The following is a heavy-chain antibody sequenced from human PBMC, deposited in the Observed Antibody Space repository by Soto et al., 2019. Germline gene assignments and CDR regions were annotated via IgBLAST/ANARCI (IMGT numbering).Heavy chain of an antibody. V-gene: IGHV3-30-3*01. CDR2: ISADGNTK. Sequence: GGSLRLSCAASGFIFSNYAMHWVRQAPGKGLEWVGVISADGNTKYYADSVKGPLTTSRDKSKNTVNLEMNSLRVEDTAVYYCARRGCVGSSREAPLDYWGQGTLVTVSS. D-gene: IGHD6-13*01. J-gene: IGHJ4*02. CDR3: ARRGCVGSSREAPLDY. CDR1: GFIFSNYA.